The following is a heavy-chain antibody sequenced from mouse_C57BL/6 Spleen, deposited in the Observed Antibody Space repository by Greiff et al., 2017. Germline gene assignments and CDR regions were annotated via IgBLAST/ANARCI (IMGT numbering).Heavy chain of an antibody. CDR2: INPNNGGT. J-gene: IGHJ2*01. CDR1: GYTFTDYN. CDR3: ARGVVASPLDY. V-gene: IGHV1-22*01. D-gene: IGHD1-1*01. Sequence: EVKLMESGPELVKPGASVKMSCKASGYTFTDYNMHWVKQSHGKSLEWIGYINPNNGGTSYNQKFKGKATLTVNKSSSTAYMELRSLTSEDSAVYYCARGVVASPLDYWGQGTTLTVSS.